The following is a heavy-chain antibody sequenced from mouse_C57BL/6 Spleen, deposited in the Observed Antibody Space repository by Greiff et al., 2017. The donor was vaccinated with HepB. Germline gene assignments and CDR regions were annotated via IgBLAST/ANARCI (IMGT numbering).Heavy chain of an antibody. D-gene: IGHD3-2*02. V-gene: IGHV1-55*01. CDR2: IYPGSGST. CDR3: ARYEDSSGFGRAMDY. Sequence: QVQLQQPGAELVKPGASVQMSCKASGYTFTSYWITWVKQRPGQGLEWIGDIYPGSGSTNYNEKFKSKATLTVDTSSSTAYMQLSSLTSEDSAVYYCARYEDSSGFGRAMDYWGQGTSVTVSS. J-gene: IGHJ4*01. CDR1: GYTFTSYW.